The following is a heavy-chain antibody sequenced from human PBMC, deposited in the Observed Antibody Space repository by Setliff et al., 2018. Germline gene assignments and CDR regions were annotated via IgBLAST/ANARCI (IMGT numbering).Heavy chain of an antibody. J-gene: IGHJ6*04. CDR1: GYRLIEVS. Sequence: ASVKVSCKVSGYRLIEVSMHWVRQAPGKGLEWMGGFDPEDEETIYAQKFQGRVTMTEDTSTDPAYMELSSLKSEDTAVYYCATGFVGFGVVPRALDVWGKGTTVTVSS. V-gene: IGHV1-24*01. CDR3: ATGFVGFGVVPRALDV. D-gene: IGHD3-3*01. CDR2: FDPEDEET.